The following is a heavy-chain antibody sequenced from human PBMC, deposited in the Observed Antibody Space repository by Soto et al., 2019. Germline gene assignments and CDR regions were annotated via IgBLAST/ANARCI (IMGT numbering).Heavy chain of an antibody. J-gene: IGHJ6*02. V-gene: IGHV4-39*07. CDR2: VSFSGTT. CDR1: GGSINTNYYY. D-gene: IGHD4-17*01. Sequence: PSETLSLTCTVSGGSINTNYYYWGWVRQPPGKGLEWIGSVSFSGTTYYSPSLKSRVTTSIDTSRNQFSLKLTSVTAADTAVYYCARDRGDNIDDYYGMDVWGQGTTVTVSS. CDR3: ARDRGDNIDDYYGMDV.